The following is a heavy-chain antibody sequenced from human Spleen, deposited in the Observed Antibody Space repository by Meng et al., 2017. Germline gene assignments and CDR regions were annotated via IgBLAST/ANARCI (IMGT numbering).Heavy chain of an antibody. V-gene: IGHV1-18*01. J-gene: IGHJ5*02. CDR3: ARVPYGSASSGGWIDP. Sequence: VQLVQSGGEVKNPGAAVKVSCEASGYRFSSYGITWVRQGPGQGLEWMGWISGYNGNTNYAQKFQGRVTMTTDTSTSTGYMELRSLTSDDTAMYYCARVPYGSASSGGWIDPWGQGTLVTVSS. CDR1: GYRFSSYG. D-gene: IGHD3-10*01. CDR2: ISGYNGNT.